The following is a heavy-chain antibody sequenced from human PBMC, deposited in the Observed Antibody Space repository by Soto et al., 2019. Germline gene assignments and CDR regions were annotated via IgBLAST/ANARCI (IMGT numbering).Heavy chain of an antibody. Sequence: ASVKVSCKASGYTFTSYGISWVRQAPGQGLEWMGWISAYNGDTNYAQKLQGRVTMTTDTSTSTAYMELRSLSSDDTAVYYCARGNSYGSYWYFDLWGRGTLVTVSS. D-gene: IGHD5-18*01. CDR3: ARGNSYGSYWYFDL. CDR2: ISAYNGDT. CDR1: GYTFTSYG. J-gene: IGHJ2*01. V-gene: IGHV1-18*01.